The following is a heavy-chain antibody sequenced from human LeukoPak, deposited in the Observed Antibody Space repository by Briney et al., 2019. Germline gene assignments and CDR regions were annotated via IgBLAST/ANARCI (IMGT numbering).Heavy chain of an antibody. Sequence: GRSLRLSCAASGFTFSRYCMSWVRQAAGKGLEWLATIKQDGNEKFYVDSVKGRFTISRDNAKNSLYLQMSSLRAEDTAIYYCARDGPDYGDFNWFAPWGQGTLVTVSS. CDR3: ARDGPDYGDFNWFAP. J-gene: IGHJ5*02. V-gene: IGHV3-7*01. D-gene: IGHD4-17*01. CDR1: GFTFSRYC. CDR2: IKQDGNEK.